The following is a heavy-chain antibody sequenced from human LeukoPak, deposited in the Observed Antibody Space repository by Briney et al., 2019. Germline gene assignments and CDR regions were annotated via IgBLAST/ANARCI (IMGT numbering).Heavy chain of an antibody. V-gene: IGHV1-69*05. CDR3: ARPHSYGRFDY. CDR2: IIPIFGTA. D-gene: IGHD4-17*01. Sequence: ASVKVSCKASGGTFSSYAISWVRQAPGQGLEWMGRIIPIFGTANYAQKFQGRVTITTDESTSTAYTELSRLRSDDTAVYYCARPHSYGRFDYWGQGTLVTVSS. J-gene: IGHJ4*02. CDR1: GGTFSSYA.